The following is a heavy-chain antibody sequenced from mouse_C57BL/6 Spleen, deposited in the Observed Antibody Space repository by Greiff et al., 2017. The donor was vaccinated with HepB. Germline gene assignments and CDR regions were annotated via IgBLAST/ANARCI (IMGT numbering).Heavy chain of an antibody. D-gene: IGHD1-1*01. CDR1: GYTFTSYW. J-gene: IGHJ2*01. CDR3: ARSFSTTVVAPYFDY. Sequence: QVQLQQPGAELVKPGASVKLSCKASGYTFTSYWMHWVKQRPGRGLEWIGRIDPNSGGTKYNEKFKSKATLTVDKPSSTAYMQLSSLTSEDSAVYYCARSFSTTVVAPYFDYWGQGTTLTVSS. CDR2: IDPNSGGT. V-gene: IGHV1-72*01.